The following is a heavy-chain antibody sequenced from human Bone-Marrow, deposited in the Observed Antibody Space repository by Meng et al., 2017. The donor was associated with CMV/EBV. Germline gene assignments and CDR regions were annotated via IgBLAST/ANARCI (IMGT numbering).Heavy chain of an antibody. Sequence: GGSLRLSCAASGFTLSSYAMVWVRQTPGKGLEWVSFITSSSNLIYYADSVRGRFTVSRDNARNSVYLQMNSLRAEDTAVYYCAKVGWVGAYYFDYWGQGTLVTVSS. J-gene: IGHJ4*02. CDR1: GFTLSSYA. CDR3: AKVGWVGAYYFDY. CDR2: ITSSSNLI. D-gene: IGHD1-26*01. V-gene: IGHV3-21*04.